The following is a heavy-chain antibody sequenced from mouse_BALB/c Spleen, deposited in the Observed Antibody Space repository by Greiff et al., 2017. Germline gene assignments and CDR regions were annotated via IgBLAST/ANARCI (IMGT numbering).Heavy chain of an antibody. V-gene: IGHV5-17*02. D-gene: IGHD3-3*01. J-gene: IGHJ3*01. CDR1: GFTFSSFG. Sequence: EVQGVESGGGLVQPGGSRKLSCAASGFTFSSFGMHWVRQAPEKGLEWVAYISSGSSTIYYADTVKGRFTISRDNPKNTLFLQMTSLRSEDTAMYYCAREGDGEFAYWGQGTLVTVSA. CDR2: ISSGSSTI. CDR3: AREGDGEFAY.